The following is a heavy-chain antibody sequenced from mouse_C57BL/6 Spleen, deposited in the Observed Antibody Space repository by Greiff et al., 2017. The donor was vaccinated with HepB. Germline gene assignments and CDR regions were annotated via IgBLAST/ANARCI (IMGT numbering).Heavy chain of an antibody. Sequence: QVQLQQPGAELVKPGASVKMSCKASGYTFTSYWITWVKQRPGQGLEWIGDIYPGSGSTNYNEKFKSKATLTVDTSSSTAYMQLSSLTSEDTAIYYCARTGSIYDGYYDFDYWGQGTTLTVSS. V-gene: IGHV1-55*01. CDR3: ARTGSIYDGYYDFDY. J-gene: IGHJ2*01. D-gene: IGHD2-3*01. CDR2: IYPGSGST. CDR1: GYTFTSYW.